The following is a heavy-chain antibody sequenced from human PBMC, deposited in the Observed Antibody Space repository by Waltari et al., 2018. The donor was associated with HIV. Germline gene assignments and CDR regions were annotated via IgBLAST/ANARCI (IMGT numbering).Heavy chain of an antibody. D-gene: IGHD2-15*01. V-gene: IGHV4-61*02. Sequence: QVQLQESGPGLVKPSQTLSLTCTVSGGSISSGTYYWTWIRQPAGKGLEWIGRIDTTGTTNHNPSLNSRVTISVDTSNNQFSLKLTSVTVADTALYYCAREGCSGGSCYRYYYYYYGLDVWGQGTTVTVSS. CDR1: GGSISSGTYY. J-gene: IGHJ6*02. CDR3: AREGCSGGSCYRYYYYYYGLDV. CDR2: IDTTGTT.